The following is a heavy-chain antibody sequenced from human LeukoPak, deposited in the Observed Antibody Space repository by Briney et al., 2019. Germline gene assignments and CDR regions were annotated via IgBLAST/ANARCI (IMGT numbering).Heavy chain of an antibody. CDR1: GFTFSSYS. D-gene: IGHD4-11*01. Sequence: VGSLRLSCAASGFTFSSYSMNWVRQAPGKGLEWVSSISSSSSYIYYADSVKGRFTISRDNAKNSLYLQMNSLRAEDTAVYYCAREGVTTVDYWGQGTLVTVSS. CDR2: ISSSSSYI. J-gene: IGHJ4*02. CDR3: AREGVTTVDY. V-gene: IGHV3-21*01.